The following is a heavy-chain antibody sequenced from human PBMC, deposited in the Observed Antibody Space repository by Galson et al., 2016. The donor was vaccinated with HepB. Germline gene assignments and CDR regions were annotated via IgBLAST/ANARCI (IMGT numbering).Heavy chain of an antibody. CDR2: ISNSGVNT. Sequence: SLRLSCAASAFTFSDYAIHWVRQAPGRGLEWVAYISNSGVNTHYAGSVNGRFTISRDNAKNSLFLQMNSLRAEDTAVYYCARDRTARAALDLWGQGTLVTVSS. J-gene: IGHJ5*02. D-gene: IGHD6-13*01. CDR1: AFTFSDYA. CDR3: ARDRTARAALDL. V-gene: IGHV3-11*06.